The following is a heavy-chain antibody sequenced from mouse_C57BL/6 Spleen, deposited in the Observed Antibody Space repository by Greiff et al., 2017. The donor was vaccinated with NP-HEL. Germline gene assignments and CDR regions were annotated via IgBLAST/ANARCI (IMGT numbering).Heavy chain of an antibody. Sequence: QVQLQQSGAELVKPGASVKISCKASGYAFSSYWMNWVKQRPGKGLEWIGQIYPGDGDTNYNGKFKGTATLPADKSSSTAYMQLSSLTSEDSAVEFGARRTAQATWGWAYWGQGTLVTVSA. J-gene: IGHJ3*01. CDR3: ARRTAQATWGWAY. D-gene: IGHD3-2*02. CDR2: IYPGDGDT. V-gene: IGHV1-80*01. CDR1: GYAFSSYW.